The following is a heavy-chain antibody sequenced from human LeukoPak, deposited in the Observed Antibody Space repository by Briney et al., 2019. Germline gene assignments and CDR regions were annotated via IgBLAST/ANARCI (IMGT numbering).Heavy chain of an antibody. CDR1: GFAFSSYE. Sequence: GGSLRLSCAASGFAFSSYEMNWVRQAPGKGREWGSYISSSGSTIYYADSVKGRFTISRDNAKNSLYLQMNRLRAEDTAVYYCATYGQTTVTLWYWGQGTLVTVSS. D-gene: IGHD4-17*01. CDR3: ATYGQTTVTLWY. V-gene: IGHV3-48*03. CDR2: ISSSGSTI. J-gene: IGHJ4*02.